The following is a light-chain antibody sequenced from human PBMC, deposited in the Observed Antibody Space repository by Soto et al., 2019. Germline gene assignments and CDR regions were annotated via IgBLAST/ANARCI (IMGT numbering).Light chain of an antibody. Sequence: DIQMTQSPSTLSASVVDRATITCLASQTITSWLAWYQHKPGKAPKLLIYDVSSLGGGVPSRFSGSGSGTEFTLTISSLQPDDFATYYCQQYNSYPITFGQGTRLEIK. CDR1: QTITSW. J-gene: IGKJ5*01. V-gene: IGKV1-5*01. CDR3: QQYNSYPIT. CDR2: DVS.